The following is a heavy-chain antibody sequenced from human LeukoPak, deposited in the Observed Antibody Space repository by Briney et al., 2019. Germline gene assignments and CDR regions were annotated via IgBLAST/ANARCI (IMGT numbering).Heavy chain of an antibody. Sequence: GGSLRLSCAASGFTFSSYSMNWVRQIPGKGLEWVASIKQDGSEKGYVDSVKGRFTISRDNAKNSLYLQMNSLRAEDTAVYYCARDSRGPLDWGQGTLVTVSS. D-gene: IGHD5-12*01. V-gene: IGHV3-7*01. CDR1: GFTFSSYS. CDR3: ARDSRGPLD. CDR2: IKQDGSEK. J-gene: IGHJ4*02.